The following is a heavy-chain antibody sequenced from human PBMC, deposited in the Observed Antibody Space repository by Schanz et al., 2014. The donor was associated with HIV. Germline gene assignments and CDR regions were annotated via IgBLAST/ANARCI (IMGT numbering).Heavy chain of an antibody. J-gene: IGHJ4*02. CDR2: TNPVFGKA. V-gene: IGHV1-69*06. D-gene: IGHD5-12*01. CDR3: ARGGDGYTGVADRSDY. CDR1: GGTVSSSA. Sequence: QVQLVQSGAEVKKPGSSVKVSCKASGGTVSSSAITWMRQAPGQGPEWMGGTNPVFGKAIYAQKFQGRVTMTTDTSTSTAYMELRSLRSDDTAVYYCARGGDGYTGVADRSDYWGQGTLVIVSS.